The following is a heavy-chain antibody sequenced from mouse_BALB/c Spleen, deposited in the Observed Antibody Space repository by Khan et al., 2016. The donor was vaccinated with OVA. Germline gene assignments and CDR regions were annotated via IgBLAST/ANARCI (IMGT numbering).Heavy chain of an antibody. CDR3: ARLEDI. CDR2: IWAGGSN. CDR1: GFTLTSYG. D-gene: IGHD1-3*01. V-gene: IGHV2-9*02. J-gene: IGHJ2*01. Sequence: QVQLKQSGPGLVAPAQSLTISCTASGFTLTSYGVHWVRQPPGKGLEWLGVIWAGGSNNYNSAMMSRLSTSKDDSKSQVFLKMDSLQTDDTAMYYCARLEDIWGQGTTLTVSS.